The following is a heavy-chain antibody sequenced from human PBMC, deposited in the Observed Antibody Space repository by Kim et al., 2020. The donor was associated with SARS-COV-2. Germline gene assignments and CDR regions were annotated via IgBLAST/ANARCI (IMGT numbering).Heavy chain of an antibody. CDR3: ARGHSSNWYFDS. V-gene: IGHV4-59*01. CDR2: IYYSGST. Sequence: SETLSLTCTVFGGSITNYYCSWIRQSPGKGLEWIGYIYYSGSTNYNPSLKSRVTISVDTSKNQFSLKLSSVTAADTAVYYCARGHSSNWYFDSWGQGTLVTVSS. CDR1: GGSITNYY. J-gene: IGHJ4*02. D-gene: IGHD6-13*01.